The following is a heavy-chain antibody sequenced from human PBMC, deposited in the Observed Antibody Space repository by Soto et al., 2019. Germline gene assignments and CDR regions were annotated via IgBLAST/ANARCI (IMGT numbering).Heavy chain of an antibody. Sequence: QVQLVESGGGVVQPGRSLKLSCAASEFTVSSYTMYWVRQAPGKALEWVSGISNDGGNTYYPDSVKGRLNISSDNSKNPLDLEMNSLGAEDTAVYYCAREWRMSVSAPGYWGEGTLVTFSS. CDR2: ISNDGGNT. V-gene: IGHV3-30-3*01. J-gene: IGHJ4*02. CDR3: AREWRMSVSAPGY. CDR1: EFTVSSYT. D-gene: IGHD6-19*01.